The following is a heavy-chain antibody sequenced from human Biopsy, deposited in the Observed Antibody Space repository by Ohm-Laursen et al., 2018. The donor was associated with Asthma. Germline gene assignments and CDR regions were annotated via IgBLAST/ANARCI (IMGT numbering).Heavy chain of an antibody. J-gene: IGHJ4*02. V-gene: IGHV3-30*03. CDR3: ARFKRGYSYGYAGVFDY. Sequence: SLRLSCAAPGFTFSSYGMHWVRQAPGKGLEWVAVISYDGSNKYYADSVKGRFTISRDNSKNTLYPQMNSLRDEDTAVYYCARFKRGYSYGYAGVFDYWGQGTLVTVSS. CDR2: ISYDGSNK. CDR1: GFTFSSYG. D-gene: IGHD5-18*01.